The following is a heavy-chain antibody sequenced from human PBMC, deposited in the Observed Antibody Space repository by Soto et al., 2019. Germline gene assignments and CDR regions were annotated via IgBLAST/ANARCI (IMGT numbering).Heavy chain of an antibody. CDR1: GNSIRSGDKY. CDR2: IFSSGTT. Sequence: SETLSRTCTVSGNSIRSGDKYWSWIRQAPGTGLEWVGHIFSSGTTDYTPSLKSRLTMSLDTSQNQFSLKLNSVTAADPAVYFCARVPSPFGFYYAMDVWGQGTTVNVS. V-gene: IGHV4-30-4*02. J-gene: IGHJ6*02. CDR3: ARVPSPFGFYYAMDV. D-gene: IGHD3-16*01.